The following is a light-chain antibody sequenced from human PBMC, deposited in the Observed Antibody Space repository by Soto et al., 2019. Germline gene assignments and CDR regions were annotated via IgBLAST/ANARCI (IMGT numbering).Light chain of an antibody. Sequence: DIQMTQSPSSLSASVGDRVTLTCRASQSISSYLNWYQQKPGKAPKLLIYAASSLQSGFPSRFTGSGSGTDFTLTITSLQPEDFPTYYCQQSNSIPHTFGQGTKLEIK. J-gene: IGKJ2*01. CDR2: AAS. CDR3: QQSNSIPHT. V-gene: IGKV1-39*01. CDR1: QSISSY.